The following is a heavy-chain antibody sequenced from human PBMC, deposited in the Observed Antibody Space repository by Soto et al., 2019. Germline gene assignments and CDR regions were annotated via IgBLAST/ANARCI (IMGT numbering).Heavy chain of an antibody. J-gene: IGHJ4*02. CDR3: AKDRPRRTSGYFFDY. D-gene: IGHD1-1*01. Sequence: PGGSLRLSCAASGFTFTSHNIYWFRQAPGKGLEWVGFIRSKGYGGTTEYAASVKGRFTISRDDSKSIAYLQMNSLKTEDTAVYYCAKDRPRRTSGYFFDYWGQGTPVTVSS. CDR1: GFTFTSHN. CDR2: IRSKGYGGTT. V-gene: IGHV3-49*03.